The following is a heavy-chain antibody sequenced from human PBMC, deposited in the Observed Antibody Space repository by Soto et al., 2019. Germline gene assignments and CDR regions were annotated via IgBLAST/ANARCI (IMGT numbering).Heavy chain of an antibody. D-gene: IGHD3-22*01. CDR1: GFTFINTG. J-gene: IGHJ4*02. V-gene: IGHV3-23*01. Sequence: GGSLRLSCAGSGFTFINTGMSWVRQAPGQGLEWVSAITGNGDTTYYADSVKGRFTISRDNSKSTLYLQMNSLRAEDTAVYYCAKIDGYFDYWGQGTLVTVSS. CDR3: AKIDGYFDY. CDR2: ITGNGDTT.